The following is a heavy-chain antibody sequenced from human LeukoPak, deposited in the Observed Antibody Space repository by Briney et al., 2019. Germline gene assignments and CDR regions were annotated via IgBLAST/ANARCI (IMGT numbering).Heavy chain of an antibody. CDR2: IKQDASEI. J-gene: IGHJ4*02. D-gene: IGHD3-10*01. CDR3: ATDGGPFDN. CDR1: GAPISGYW. Sequence: AGGPLKLSCAASGAPISGYWRSWVRQAPGKGLEWVANIKQDASEIYYVGSVKGRFTISRDNAKNSVFLQMNSLRAEDTAVYYCATDGGPFDNWGQGILVTVSS. V-gene: IGHV3-7*01.